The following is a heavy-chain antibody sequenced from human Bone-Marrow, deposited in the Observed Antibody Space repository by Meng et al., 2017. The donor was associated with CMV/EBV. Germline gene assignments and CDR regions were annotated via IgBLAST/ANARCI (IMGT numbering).Heavy chain of an antibody. CDR1: GFTFGSDW. Sequence: GESLKISCAAAGFTFGSDWMSWGRQAPGKGLEWVANIKQDGSEKYYVDSVKGRFTISRDNTKNSLYLQMNSLRAEDTAVYYCARDVDYDFWSGYYTGVDYWGQGTLVTVSS. CDR2: IKQDGSEK. CDR3: ARDVDYDFWSGYYTGVDY. D-gene: IGHD3-3*01. V-gene: IGHV3-7*01. J-gene: IGHJ4*02.